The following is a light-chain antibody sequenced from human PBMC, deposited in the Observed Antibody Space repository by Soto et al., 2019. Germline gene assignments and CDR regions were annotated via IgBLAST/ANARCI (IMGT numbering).Light chain of an antibody. CDR3: QQYASSPFT. CDR1: QSVSSSY. V-gene: IGKV3-20*01. Sequence: EIVLTQSPGTLPLSAGERATLSCRASQSVSSSYLVWYQQQPGQAPRPLIYGASSKATGIPDRFSRSGSGTDFTLTISRLEPEDFAVYYCQQYASSPFTFGQGTKLEIK. CDR2: GAS. J-gene: IGKJ2*01.